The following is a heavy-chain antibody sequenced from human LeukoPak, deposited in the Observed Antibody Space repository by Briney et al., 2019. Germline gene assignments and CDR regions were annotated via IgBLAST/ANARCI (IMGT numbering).Heavy chain of an antibody. J-gene: IGHJ4*02. CDR2: ISAYNGNT. V-gene: IGHV1-18*01. D-gene: IGHD6-19*01. Sequence: ASVKVSCKGSGYTFTNYGISWVRQAPGQGLEWLGWISAYNGNTNYAQKLQGRVSMTTDTSTSTAYMELRSLRSDDTAVYYCARVTRGSGSVFDYWGQGTLVTVSS. CDR3: ARVTRGSGSVFDY. CDR1: GYTFTNYG.